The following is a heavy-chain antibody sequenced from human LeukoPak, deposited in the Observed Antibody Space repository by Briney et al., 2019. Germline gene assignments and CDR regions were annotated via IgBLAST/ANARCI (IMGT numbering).Heavy chain of an antibody. Sequence: PGGSLRLSCAASGFTFSSYAMHWVRQAPGKGLERVAVISYDGSNKYYADSVKGRFTISRDNSKNTLYLQMNSLRTEDTAVYYCANSKVPREYCSATSCYAGFGAFDIWGQGTMVTVSS. CDR2: ISYDGSNK. D-gene: IGHD2-2*01. CDR3: ANSKVPREYCSATSCYAGFGAFDI. J-gene: IGHJ3*02. V-gene: IGHV3-30-3*01. CDR1: GFTFSSYA.